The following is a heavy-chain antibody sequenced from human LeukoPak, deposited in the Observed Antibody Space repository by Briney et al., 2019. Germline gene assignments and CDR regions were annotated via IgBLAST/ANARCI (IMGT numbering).Heavy chain of an antibody. J-gene: IGHJ6*02. V-gene: IGHV3-48*03. D-gene: IGHD6-19*01. CDR3: ARLRGWTYGMDV. Sequence: GGSLRLSCAASGFTFSSYEMNWVRQAPGKGLEWVSYISSSGSTTYYADSVKGRFTISRDNAKNSLYLQMNSLRAGDTAVYYCARLRGWTYGMDVWGQGTTVTVSS. CDR2: ISSSGSTT. CDR1: GFTFSSYE.